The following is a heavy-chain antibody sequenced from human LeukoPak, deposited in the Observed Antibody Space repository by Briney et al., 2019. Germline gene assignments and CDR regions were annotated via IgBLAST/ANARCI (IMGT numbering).Heavy chain of an antibody. CDR2: VNPHSGGT. CDR1: GYRFIDYY. Sequence: GASAKVSCKASGYRFIDYYIHWVRQAPGQGLEWMGWVNPHSGGTKFAQKFQGRVTMTRDTSINTAYMEVSSLRSDDTAVYYCARDIGDYYGTGSYWLLWGQGTLVTVAS. V-gene: IGHV1-2*02. CDR3: ARDIGDYYGTGSYWLL. J-gene: IGHJ4*02. D-gene: IGHD3-10*01.